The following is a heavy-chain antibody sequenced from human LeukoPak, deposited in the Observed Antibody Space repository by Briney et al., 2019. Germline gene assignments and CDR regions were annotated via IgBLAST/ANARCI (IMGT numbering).Heavy chain of an antibody. CDR2: IKQDGSEK. V-gene: IGHV3-7*01. D-gene: IGHD2-2*01. CDR3: ARHGGMVVVIALAS. J-gene: IGHJ4*02. Sequence: QPGGSLRLSCAASRFTFSSYSMTWVRQAPGKGLEWVANIKQDGSEKYYVDSVKGRFTISRDNAKNSLYLQMNSLRVEDTAVYYCARHGGMVVVIALASWGQGTLVTVSS. CDR1: RFTFSSYS.